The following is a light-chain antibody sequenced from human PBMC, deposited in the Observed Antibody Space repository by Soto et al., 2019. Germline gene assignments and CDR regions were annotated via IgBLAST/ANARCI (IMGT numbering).Light chain of an antibody. Sequence: EIVMTQSPATLSVSPGERATLSCRASQSVNDNLAWYQHKPGQAPRLLMYGTSIMSTGIPARFSGSGSETEFTLTIGSLQSEDFAVYYCQQYNEWPLTFGGGTKVEI. CDR3: QQYNEWPLT. J-gene: IGKJ4*01. CDR2: GTS. V-gene: IGKV3-15*01. CDR1: QSVNDN.